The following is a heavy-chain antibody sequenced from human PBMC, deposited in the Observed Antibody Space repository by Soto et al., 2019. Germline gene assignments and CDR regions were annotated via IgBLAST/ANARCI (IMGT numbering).Heavy chain of an antibody. D-gene: IGHD2-15*01. CDR2: IKGDGSGI. CDR1: GFIFSGYW. J-gene: IGHJ5*02. V-gene: IGHV3-74*03. Sequence: GGSLRLSCAASGFIFSGYWMHWVRQAPGKGLVWVSRIKGDGSGITYADSVKGRFTISRDNAKKTLYLQMNSLGVEDTAVYYCARAICSGGRCFLLDLWGQGTLVTVSS. CDR3: ARAICSGGRCFLLDL.